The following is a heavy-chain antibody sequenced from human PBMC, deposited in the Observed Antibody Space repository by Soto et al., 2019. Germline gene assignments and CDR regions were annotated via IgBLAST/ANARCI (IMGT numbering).Heavy chain of an antibody. CDR2: TWSGGRGE. J-gene: IGHJ4*02. Sequence: QVQLVESGGGVVQPGTSLRLSCAASGFTFSHYGIHWVRQAPGKGLEWVAVTWSGGRGEYYADSVRGRFTISRDNSKTTVYLQMNSLRVEDTAVYYCAKDDDTSSHYSLLDFRGQGTLVTASS. V-gene: IGHV3-33*06. CDR1: GFTFSHYG. D-gene: IGHD3-22*01. CDR3: AKDDDTSSHYSLLDF.